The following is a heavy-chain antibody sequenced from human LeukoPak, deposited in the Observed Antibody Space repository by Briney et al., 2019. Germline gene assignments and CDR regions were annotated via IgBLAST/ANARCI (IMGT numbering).Heavy chain of an antibody. J-gene: IGHJ4*02. V-gene: IGHV3-30-3*01. Sequence: GGSLRLSCAAPGFTFSSYAMHWVRQAPGKGLDWVAVISYDGSNKYYADSVKGRFTISRDNSKNTLYLQINSLRAEDTAMYYCARASSVLTGFDYWGQGTLVTVSS. D-gene: IGHD1-14*01. CDR1: GFTFSSYA. CDR3: ARASSVLTGFDY. CDR2: ISYDGSNK.